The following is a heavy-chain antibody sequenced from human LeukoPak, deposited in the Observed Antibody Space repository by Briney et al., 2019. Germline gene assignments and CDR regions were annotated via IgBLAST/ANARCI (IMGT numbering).Heavy chain of an antibody. Sequence: PSETLSLTCTVSGYSISSGYYWGWIRQPPGKGLEWIGSIYHSGSTYYNPSLKSRVTISVDTSKNQFSLKLSSVTAADTAVYYCARDGYDYDDSSGYYYEDYWGQGTLVAVSS. V-gene: IGHV4-38-2*02. J-gene: IGHJ4*02. D-gene: IGHD3-22*01. CDR3: ARDGYDYDDSSGYYYEDY. CDR1: GYSISSGYY. CDR2: IYHSGST.